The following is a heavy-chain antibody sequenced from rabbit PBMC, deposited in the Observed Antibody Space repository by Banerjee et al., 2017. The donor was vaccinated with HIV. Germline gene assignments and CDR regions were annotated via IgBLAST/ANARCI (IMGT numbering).Heavy chain of an antibody. J-gene: IGHJ4*01. CDR2: IYTGSSGST. Sequence: QSLEESGGDLVKPGASLTLTCTASGFSFSAGYWICWVRQAPGKGPEWIACIYTGSSGSTAYASWAKGRITISKTSSTTVTLQMTSLTAADTATYFCARWSNDHAYDLWGPGTLVTVS. V-gene: IGHV1S40*01. CDR1: GFSFSAGYW. CDR3: ARWSNDHAYDL. D-gene: IGHD3-1*01.